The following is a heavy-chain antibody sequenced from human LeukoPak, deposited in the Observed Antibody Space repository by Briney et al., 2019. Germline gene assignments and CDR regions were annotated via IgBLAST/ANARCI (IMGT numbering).Heavy chain of an antibody. CDR2: ISGSSGHT. CDR1: GFTFSSYG. J-gene: IGHJ4*02. CDR3: AKVGFSEMEWLLYSDH. Sequence: GGSLRLSCAASGFTFSSYGMHWVRQAPGKGLEWVSAISGSSGHTYYADSVKGRFTIPRDNSKNTLYLQMNSLRAEDTAVYYCAKVGFSEMEWLLYSDHWGQGTLVTVSS. V-gene: IGHV3-23*01. D-gene: IGHD3-3*01.